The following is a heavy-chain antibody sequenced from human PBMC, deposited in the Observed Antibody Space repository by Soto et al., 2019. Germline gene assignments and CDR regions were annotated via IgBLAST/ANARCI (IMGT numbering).Heavy chain of an antibody. J-gene: IGHJ3*02. V-gene: IGHV3-9*01. CDR3: AKDGSPGIAVAGSPGGHPPGSSFDI. D-gene: IGHD6-19*01. CDR2: ISWNSGSI. CDR1: GFTFDDYA. Sequence: QAGGSLRLSCAASGFTFDDYAMHWVRQAPGKGLEWVSGISWNSGSIGYADSVKGRFTISRDNAKNSLYLQMNSLRAEDTALYYCAKDGSPGIAVAGSPGGHPPGSSFDIWGQGTMVTVSS.